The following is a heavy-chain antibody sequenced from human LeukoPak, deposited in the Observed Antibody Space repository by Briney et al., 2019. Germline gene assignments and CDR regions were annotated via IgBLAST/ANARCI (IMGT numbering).Heavy chain of an antibody. J-gene: IGHJ4*02. V-gene: IGHV3-49*04. CDR2: IRSKAYGETA. Sequence: GGSLRLSCKASGFTFGDYAMSWVRQARGKGLEWVGFIRSKAYGETADYAASVKGRFTISRDDSKAIAYLQMNSLKTEDTAVYHCTRDRGAYNLYDYWGRGTLVTVSS. CDR3: TRDRGAYNLYDY. D-gene: IGHD1-1*01. CDR1: GFTFGDYA.